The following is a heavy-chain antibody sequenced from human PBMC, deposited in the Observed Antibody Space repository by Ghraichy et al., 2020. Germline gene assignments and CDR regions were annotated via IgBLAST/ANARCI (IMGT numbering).Heavy chain of an antibody. D-gene: IGHD1-26*01. V-gene: IGHV3-64D*06. CDR3: VRAQSGSFSRRAFDI. Sequence: RGSLRLSCSASGFSFSSYAMHWVRQAPGKGLEYVSAISSNGGITYYADSVKARFTISRDNSKNTLYLQMSSLRPEDTAVYYCVRAQSGSFSRRAFDIWGQGTMVTVSS. J-gene: IGHJ3*02. CDR2: ISSNGGIT. CDR1: GFSFSSYA.